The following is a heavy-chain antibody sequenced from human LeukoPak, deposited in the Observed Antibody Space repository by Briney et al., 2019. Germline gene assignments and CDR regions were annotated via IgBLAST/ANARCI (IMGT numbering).Heavy chain of an antibody. CDR2: FDPEDGET. CDR1: GYTLTELS. D-gene: IGHD1-26*01. Sequence: GASVKVSCKVSGYTLTELSMHWVRQAPGKGLEWMGGFDPEDGETIYAQKFQGRVTMTEDTSTDTAYMELSSLRSEDSAVYYCADGATTDGCFDYWGQGTLVTVSS. J-gene: IGHJ4*02. CDR3: ADGATTDGCFDY. V-gene: IGHV1-24*01.